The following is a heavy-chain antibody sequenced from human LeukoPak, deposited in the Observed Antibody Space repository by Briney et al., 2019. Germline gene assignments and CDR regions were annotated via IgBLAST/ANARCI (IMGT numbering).Heavy chain of an antibody. CDR3: AKSRYYYDSSGKYYYYYMDV. CDR2: ISGSGGST. CDR1: GFTFSSYA. J-gene: IGHJ6*03. Sequence: GGSLRLSCAASGFTFSSYAMSWVRQAPGKGLEWVSAISGSGGSTYYADSVKGRFTISRDNSKNTLYLQMNSLRAEDTAVYYCAKSRYYYDSSGKYYYYYMDVWGKGTTVTVS. D-gene: IGHD3-22*01. V-gene: IGHV3-23*01.